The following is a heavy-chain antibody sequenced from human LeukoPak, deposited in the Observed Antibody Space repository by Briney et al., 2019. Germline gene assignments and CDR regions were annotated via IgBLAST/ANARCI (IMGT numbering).Heavy chain of an antibody. CDR2: ISSSSSYI. J-gene: IGHJ3*02. CDR1: GFTFSSYS. CDR3: ARATYCSSTSCYKGNAFDI. V-gene: IGHV3-21*01. D-gene: IGHD2-2*02. Sequence: PGGSLRLSCAASGFTFSSYSMNWGRQAPGRGLEWVSSISSSSSYIYYADSVKGRFTISRDNAKNSLYLQMNSLRAEDTAVYYCARATYCSSTSCYKGNAFDIWGQGTMVTVSS.